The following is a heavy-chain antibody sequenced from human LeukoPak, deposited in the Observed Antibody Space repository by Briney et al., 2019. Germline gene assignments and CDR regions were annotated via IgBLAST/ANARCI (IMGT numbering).Heavy chain of an antibody. D-gene: IGHD3-3*01. Sequence: SETLSLTCTVSGGSISSGDYYWTWVHQPPGKGLEWIGEVHLDGRTNYNPSLESRLTMSVDVSENQVSLKLTSVTAADTAVYYCAREGGFYRPLDYSGQGTLVTVSS. J-gene: IGHJ4*02. CDR1: GGSISSGDYY. CDR3: AREGGFYRPLDY. CDR2: VHLDGRT. V-gene: IGHV4-39*07.